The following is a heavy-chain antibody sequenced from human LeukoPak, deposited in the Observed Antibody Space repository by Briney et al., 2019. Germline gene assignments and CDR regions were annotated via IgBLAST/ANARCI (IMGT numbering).Heavy chain of an antibody. D-gene: IGHD6-13*01. J-gene: IGHJ4*02. CDR1: GYTFTSYG. CDR3: ARDSSSWYYRPIDY. CDR2: ISAYNGNT. V-gene: IGHV1-18*01. Sequence: ASVKVSCKASGYTFTSYGISWVRQPPGQGLEWMGWISAYNGNTNYAQKLQGRVTMTTDTSTSTAYMELRSLRSDDTAVYYCARDSSSWYYRPIDYWGQGTLVTVSS.